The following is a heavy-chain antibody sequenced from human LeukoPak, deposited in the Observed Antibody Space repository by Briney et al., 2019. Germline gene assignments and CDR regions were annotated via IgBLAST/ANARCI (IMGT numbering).Heavy chain of an antibody. CDR1: GFTFSDYY. J-gene: IGHJ4*02. D-gene: IGHD5-24*01. CDR3: AREADGYNFLYYLDW. CDR2: ISSSGSTI. Sequence: PGGSLRLSCAASGFTFSDYYMSWIRQAPGKGLEWVSYISSSGSTIYYADSVKGRFTISRDNAKNSLYLQMNSLRAEDTAVYYCAREADGYNFLYYLDWWGQGTLVTVSS. V-gene: IGHV3-11*01.